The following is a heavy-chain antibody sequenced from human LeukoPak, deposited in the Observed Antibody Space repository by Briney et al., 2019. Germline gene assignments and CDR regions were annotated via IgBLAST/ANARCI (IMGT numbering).Heavy chain of an antibody. J-gene: IGHJ6*03. D-gene: IGHD2-15*01. Sequence: GASVKVSCKASGYTFTSYGISWVRQAPGQGIEWMGWISAYNGNTTYAQKLQGRVTMTTDTSTSTDYMELRSLRSDDTAVYYCARVGGYCSGGSCYLLNYYYYYMDVWGKGTTVTVSS. CDR2: ISAYNGNT. V-gene: IGHV1-18*01. CDR3: ARVGGYCSGGSCYLLNYYYYYMDV. CDR1: GYTFTSYG.